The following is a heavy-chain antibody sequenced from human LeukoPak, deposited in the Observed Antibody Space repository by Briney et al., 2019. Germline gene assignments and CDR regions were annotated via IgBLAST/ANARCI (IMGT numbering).Heavy chain of an antibody. CDR3: ARVARNCNGGNCYSWFDY. CDR1: GYTFTGYY. D-gene: IGHD2-15*01. Sequence: ASVKVSCKASGYTFTGYYMHRVRQAPGQGLEWMGWINPNSGGTNYAQTFQGRVTMTRDTSINTAYMELSRLTSDDTAVYYCARVARNCNGGNCYSWFDYWGQGTLVTVSS. CDR2: INPNSGGT. J-gene: IGHJ4*02. V-gene: IGHV1-2*02.